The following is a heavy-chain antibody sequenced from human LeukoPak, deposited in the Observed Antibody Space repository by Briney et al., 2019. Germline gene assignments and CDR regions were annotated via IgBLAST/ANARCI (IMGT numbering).Heavy chain of an antibody. CDR3: TKMGPTPYAFDH. V-gene: IGHV3-9*01. D-gene: IGHD1-26*01. J-gene: IGHJ4*02. Sequence: GRSLGLSCSASGFTFDDFAMHWVRQVPGRGLEWVATISWNSDGSGYADSVKGRFTISRDNAKNSLYLQMNSLKPEDSALYYCTKMGPTPYAFDHWGLGTLVTVSS. CDR1: GFTFDDFA. CDR2: ISWNSDGS.